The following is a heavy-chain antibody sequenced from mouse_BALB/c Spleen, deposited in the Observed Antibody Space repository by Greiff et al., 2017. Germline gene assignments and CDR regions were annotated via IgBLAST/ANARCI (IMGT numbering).Heavy chain of an antibody. V-gene: IGHV1S137*01. CDR1: GYTFTDYA. CDR3: ARGDGYYAMDY. D-gene: IGHD2-3*01. J-gene: IGHJ4*01. Sequence: VQLQQSGAELVRPGVSVKISCKGSGYTFTDYAMHWVKQSHAKSLEWIGVISTYYGDASYNQKFKGKATMTVDKSSSTAYMELARLTSEDSAIYYSARGDGYYAMDYWGQGTSVTVSS. CDR2: ISTYYGDA.